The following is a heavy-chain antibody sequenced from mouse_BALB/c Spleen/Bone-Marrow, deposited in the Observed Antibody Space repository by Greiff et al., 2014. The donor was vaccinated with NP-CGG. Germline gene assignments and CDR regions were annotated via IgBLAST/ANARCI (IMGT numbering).Heavy chain of an antibody. CDR2: IDPANGNT. V-gene: IGHV14-3*02. CDR3: SAYCYGSSSFAY. J-gene: IGHJ3*01. D-gene: IGHD1-1*01. Sequence: EVQLQQSGAELVKPGASVKLSCTASGFNIKDTYMHWVKQRPEQGLEWIGRIDPANGNTKYDPKFQGKATITADTSSNTAYLQLSSRTSEDAAVYYCSAYCYGSSSFAYWGQGTLVTVSA. CDR1: GFNIKDTY.